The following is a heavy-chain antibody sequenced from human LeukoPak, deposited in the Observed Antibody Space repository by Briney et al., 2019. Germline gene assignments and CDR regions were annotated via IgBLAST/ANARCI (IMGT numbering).Heavy chain of an antibody. CDR2: ISAYNGNT. V-gene: IGHV1-18*01. D-gene: IGHD4-23*01. CDR1: GYTFTIYG. J-gene: IGHJ4*02. Sequence: ASVNVSCKASGYTFTIYGISGVRQAPGQGVEWMGWISAYNGNTNYTQKLQGRVTMTTDTSTSTAYMELRSLRSDDTAVYYCARAYGGNSPIDYWGQGTLVTVSS. CDR3: ARAYGGNSPIDY.